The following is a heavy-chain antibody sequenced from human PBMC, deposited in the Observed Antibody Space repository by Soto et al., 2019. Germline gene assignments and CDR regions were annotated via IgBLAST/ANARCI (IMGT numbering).Heavy chain of an antibody. CDR2: INSDGTRI. Sequence: GGSLRLSCAASGFTFTNYRIHWVRQAPGKGLVWVARINSDGTRINYADSVKGRFTISRDNAKNTVFLQMNSLRDEDSAVYFCARAGDWNYVQDYWGQGTLVTVSS. CDR3: ARAGDWNYVQDY. J-gene: IGHJ4*02. D-gene: IGHD1-7*01. V-gene: IGHV3-74*01. CDR1: GFTFTNYR.